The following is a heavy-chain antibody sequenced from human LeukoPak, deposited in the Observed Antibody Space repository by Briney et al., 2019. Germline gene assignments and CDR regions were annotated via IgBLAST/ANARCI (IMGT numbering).Heavy chain of an antibody. CDR2: IKEDGSEK. D-gene: IGHD1-14*01. Sequence: GALRLSCAASGFTFSRYWISWVRQAPGKGLEWVANIKEDGSEKYYVDSVKGRFTISRDNAKNSLYLQMNSLRVEDTAVYYCASNGIWGQGTLVTVSS. V-gene: IGHV3-7*01. J-gene: IGHJ4*02. CDR1: GFTFSRYW. CDR3: ASNGI.